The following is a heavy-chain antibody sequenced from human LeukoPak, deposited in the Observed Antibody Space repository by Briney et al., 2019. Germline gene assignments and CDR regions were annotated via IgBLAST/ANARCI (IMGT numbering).Heavy chain of an antibody. CDR2: INPSGGST. D-gene: IGHD3-3*01. Sequence: ASVKVSCKASGYTFTSYGISWVRQAPGQGLEWMGIINPSGGSTSYAQKFQGRVTMTRDTSTSTVYMELSSLRSEDTAVYYCAVNYDFWSGYPSWGQGTLVTVSS. V-gene: IGHV1-46*01. CDR3: AVNYDFWSGYPS. CDR1: GYTFTSYG. J-gene: IGHJ4*02.